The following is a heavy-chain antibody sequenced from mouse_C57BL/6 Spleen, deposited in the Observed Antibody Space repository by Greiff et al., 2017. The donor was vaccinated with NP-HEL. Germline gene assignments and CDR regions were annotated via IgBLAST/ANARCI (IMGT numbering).Heavy chain of an antibody. V-gene: IGHV5-16*01. CDR2: INYDGSST. D-gene: IGHD1-1*01. J-gene: IGHJ3*01. Sequence: EVQRVESEGGLVQPGSSMKLSCTASGFTFSDYYMAWVRQVPEKGLEWVANINYDGSSTYYLDSLKSRFIISRDNAKNILYLHMSSLKSEDTATYYCARPYGSSPWFAYWGQGTLVTVSA. CDR3: ARPYGSSPWFAY. CDR1: GFTFSDYY.